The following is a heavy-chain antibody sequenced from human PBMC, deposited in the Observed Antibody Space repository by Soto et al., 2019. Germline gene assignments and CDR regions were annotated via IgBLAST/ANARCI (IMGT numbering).Heavy chain of an antibody. CDR2: INSGGRT. CDR3: GKDLRPDGVWDFDY. V-gene: IGHV3-23*01. D-gene: IGHD4-17*01. CDR1: GVTFSSYT. Sequence: EVQLLESGGGLVQPGGSLRLSCAASGVTFSSYTMNLVRQAPGKGLEWVSGINSGGRTYYADSVKGGFTISRDDSKNNLYLQIISLRAEDTAVYYCGKDLRPDGVWDFDYWGQGTLVTVSS. J-gene: IGHJ4*02.